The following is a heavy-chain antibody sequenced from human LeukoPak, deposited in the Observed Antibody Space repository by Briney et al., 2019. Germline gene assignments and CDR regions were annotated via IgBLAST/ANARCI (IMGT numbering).Heavy chain of an antibody. J-gene: IGHJ5*02. Sequence: SETLSLTCTVSGVSVSSGSYYWSWIRQPPGKGLEWIGYIYYSGSANYNPSLKSRVTISVDTSKNQFSLKLSSVTAADTAVYYCARGSAVAHWFDPWGQGTLVTVSS. CDR1: GVSVSSGSYY. V-gene: IGHV4-61*01. CDR2: IYYSGSA. D-gene: IGHD6-19*01. CDR3: ARGSAVAHWFDP.